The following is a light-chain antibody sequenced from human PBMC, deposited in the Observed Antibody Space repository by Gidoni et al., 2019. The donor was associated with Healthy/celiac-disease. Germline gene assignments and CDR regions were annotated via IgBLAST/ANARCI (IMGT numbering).Light chain of an antibody. CDR1: QSVSSY. CDR2: DAS. J-gene: IGKJ4*01. CDR3: QQRSNWPRLT. V-gene: IGKV3-11*01. Sequence: VFQPSPATLSSSPGESATLSCRASQSVSSYSAWYHQKPGQAPTLLIYDASNRTPGIPARFSGSGSGTDFTLTISSLEPEDFAVYYCQQRSNWPRLTFGGGTKVEIK.